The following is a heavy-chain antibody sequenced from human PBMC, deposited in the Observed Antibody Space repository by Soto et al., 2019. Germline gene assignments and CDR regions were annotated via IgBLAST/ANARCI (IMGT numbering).Heavy chain of an antibody. D-gene: IGHD1-1*01. V-gene: IGHV3-53*01. J-gene: IGHJ3*01. Sequence: GGSLRLSCAAFGLTVSGKKYVAWVRQAPGKGLEWVSALYDVDGSFYADSVKGRFTTSSDSSKTTVYLQMNGLRPDDTAVYYCASWHEREHAYDVWGQGTTVTVSS. CDR3: ASWHEREHAYDV. CDR2: LYDVDGS. CDR1: GLTVSGKKY.